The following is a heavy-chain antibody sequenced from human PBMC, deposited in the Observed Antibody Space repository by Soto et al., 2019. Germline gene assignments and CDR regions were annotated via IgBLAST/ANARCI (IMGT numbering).Heavy chain of an antibody. CDR1: GGSFSGYC. CDR2: INHSGST. J-gene: IGHJ6*02. Sequence: SETLSVTCAVYGGSFSGYCWSWIRQPPGKGLEWIGEINHSGSTNYNPSLKSRVTISVDTSKNQFSLKLSSVTAADTAVYYCARGGKAAKYYYYYYGMDVWGQGTTVTVSS. CDR3: ARGGKAAKYYYYYYGMDV. D-gene: IGHD6-13*01. V-gene: IGHV4-34*01.